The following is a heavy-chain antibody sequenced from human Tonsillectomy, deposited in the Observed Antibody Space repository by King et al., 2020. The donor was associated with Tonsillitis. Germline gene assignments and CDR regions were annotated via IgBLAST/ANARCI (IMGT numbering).Heavy chain of an antibody. CDR3: ASQVVTPSHAFDI. Sequence: QLQESGPGLVKPSETLSLTCTVSGGSISSYYWSWIRQPPGKGLEWIGYIYYSGSTNYNPSLKSRVTISVDTSKNQFSLKLSSVTAADTAVYYCASQVVTPSHAFDIWGQGTMVTVSS. J-gene: IGHJ3*02. CDR2: IYYSGST. D-gene: IGHD4-23*01. CDR1: GGSISSYY. V-gene: IGHV4-59*08.